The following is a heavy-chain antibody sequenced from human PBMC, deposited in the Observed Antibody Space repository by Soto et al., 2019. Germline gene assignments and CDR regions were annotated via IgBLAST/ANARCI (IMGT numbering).Heavy chain of an antibody. CDR1: GFTFSSYS. CDR3: ARGAHPYSGSYYP. Sequence: GESLKISCAASGFTFSSYSMNWVRQAPGKGLEWVSYISSSSSTIYYADSVKGRFTISRDNAKNSLYLQMNSLRDEDTAVYYCARGAHPYSGSYYPWGQGTLVTVSS. J-gene: IGHJ5*02. V-gene: IGHV3-48*02. D-gene: IGHD1-26*01. CDR2: ISSSSSTI.